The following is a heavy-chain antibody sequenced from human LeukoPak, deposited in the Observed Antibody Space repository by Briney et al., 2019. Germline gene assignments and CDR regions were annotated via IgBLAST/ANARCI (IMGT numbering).Heavy chain of an antibody. D-gene: IGHD3-10*01. V-gene: IGHV3-15*01. CDR3: TAYYYGSGSNYNDY. Sequence: GGSLRLSCAASGFTFSNAWMSWVRQAPGKGLEWVGRIKNKADGRTTDYAAPVKGRFTISRDDSTNTRYVQMNSRKTGDTALYYCTAYYYGSGSNYNDYWGQGTLVTVSS. J-gene: IGHJ4*02. CDR1: GFTFSNAW. CDR2: IKNKADGRTT.